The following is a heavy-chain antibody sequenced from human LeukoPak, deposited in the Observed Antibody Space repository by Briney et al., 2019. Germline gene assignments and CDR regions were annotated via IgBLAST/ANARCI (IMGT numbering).Heavy chain of an antibody. CDR2: IYTSGST. V-gene: IGHV4-4*07. CDR1: GGSISSYY. D-gene: IGHD2-2*02. CDR3: ARESQYTLGYYMDV. J-gene: IGHJ6*03. Sequence: SETLSLICTVSGGSISSYYWSWIRQPAGKGLEWIGRIYTSGSTNYNPSLKSRVTMSVDTSKNQFSLKLSSVTAADTAVYYCARESQYTLGYYMDVWGKGTTVTVSS.